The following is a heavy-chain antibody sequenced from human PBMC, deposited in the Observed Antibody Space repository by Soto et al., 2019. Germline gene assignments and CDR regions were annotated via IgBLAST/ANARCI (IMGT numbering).Heavy chain of an antibody. J-gene: IGHJ5*02. CDR3: VHSPLFFYDILTGYWFDP. D-gene: IGHD3-9*01. Sequence: QITLKESGPTLVKPTQTLTLTCTFSGFSLSTSGVGVGWIRQPPGKALEWLALIYWDDDKRYSPSLKSRLTITKDTSKNQVVLTTTNMDPVDTATYYCVHSPLFFYDILTGYWFDPWGQGTLVTVSS. V-gene: IGHV2-5*02. CDR2: IYWDDDK. CDR1: GFSLSTSGVG.